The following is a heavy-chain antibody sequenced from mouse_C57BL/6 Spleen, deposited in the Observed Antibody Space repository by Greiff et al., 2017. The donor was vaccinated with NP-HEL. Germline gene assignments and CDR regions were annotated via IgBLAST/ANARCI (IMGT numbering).Heavy chain of an antibody. CDR1: GFTFSDYG. V-gene: IGHV5-17*01. CDR3: ATIYYYGSSHYAMDY. Sequence: EVQRVESGGGLVKPGGSLKLSCAASGFTFSDYGMHWVRQAPEKGLEWVAYISSGSSTIYYADTVKGRFTISRDNAKNTLFLQMTSLRSEYTAMYYCATIYYYGSSHYAMDYWGQGTSVTVSS. D-gene: IGHD1-1*01. CDR2: ISSGSSTI. J-gene: IGHJ4*01.